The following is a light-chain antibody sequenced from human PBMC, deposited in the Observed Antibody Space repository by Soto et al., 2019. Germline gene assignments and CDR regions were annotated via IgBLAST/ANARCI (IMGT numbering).Light chain of an antibody. J-gene: IGLJ1*01. Sequence: QSVMTQPPSVSAAPGQKVTISCSGSSSNIGGNSVSWYQQLLGTAPKLLIYDDDKRPSGIPDRFSGSKSGTSATLGITGFQTGDEADYYCGSWDSSLSAYVFATGTKLTVL. CDR3: GSWDSSLSAYV. CDR2: DDD. V-gene: IGLV1-51*01. CDR1: SSNIGGNS.